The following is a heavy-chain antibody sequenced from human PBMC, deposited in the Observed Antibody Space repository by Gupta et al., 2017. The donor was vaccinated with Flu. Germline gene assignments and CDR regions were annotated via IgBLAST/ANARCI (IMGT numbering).Heavy chain of an antibody. CDR1: GGSISSSY. CDR3: ASAEGRRKFDY. J-gene: IGHJ4*02. V-gene: IGHV4-59*01. CDR2: IYHSGST. Sequence: QVQLQESGPGLVKPSETLSPTCTVSGGSISSSYWNWIRQPPGKGLEWIGNIYHSGSTNYNPSLKSRVTISVDTSKNQFSLKLSSVTAADTAFYYCASAEGRRKFDYWGQGTLVTVSS.